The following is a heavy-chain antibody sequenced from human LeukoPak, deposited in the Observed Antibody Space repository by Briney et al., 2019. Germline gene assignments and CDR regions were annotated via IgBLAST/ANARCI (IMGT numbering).Heavy chain of an antibody. V-gene: IGHV1-69*02. CDR3: ARSDPYSSGWYDYYYYMDV. D-gene: IGHD6-19*01. J-gene: IGHJ6*03. CDR2: IIPILGIA. CDR1: GGTFSSYT. Sequence: SVKVSCKASGGTFSSYTISWVRQAPGQGPEWMGRIIPILGIANYAQKFQGRVTITADKSTSTAYMELSSLRSEDTAVYYCARSDPYSSGWYDYYYYMDVWGKGTTVTVSS.